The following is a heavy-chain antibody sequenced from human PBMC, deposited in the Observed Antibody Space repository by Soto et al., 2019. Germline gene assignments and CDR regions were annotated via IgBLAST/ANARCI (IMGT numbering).Heavy chain of an antibody. J-gene: IGHJ4*02. CDR1: GGSISSYY. CDR2: IYYSGST. Sequence: SETLSLTCTVSGGSISSYYWIWIRQPPGKGLEWIGYIYYSGSTNYNPSLKSRVTISVDTSKNQFSLKVSSVTAADTAVYYCARRWGTSFDFWGQGTLVTVSS. V-gene: IGHV4-59*01. D-gene: IGHD7-27*01. CDR3: ARRWGTSFDF.